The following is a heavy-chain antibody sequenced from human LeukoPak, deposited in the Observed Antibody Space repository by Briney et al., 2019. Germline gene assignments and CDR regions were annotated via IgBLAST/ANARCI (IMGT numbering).Heavy chain of an antibody. CDR3: ARDINVWSGYYD. J-gene: IGHJ4*02. CDR1: GFTFSSYS. D-gene: IGHD3-3*01. V-gene: IGHV3-21*01. CDR2: ISSSSSYI. Sequence: GGSLRLSCAASGFTFSSYSMNWVRQAPGKGLEWVSSISSSSSYIYYADSVKGRFTISRDNAKNSLYLQMNSLRAEDTAVYYCARDINVWSGYYDWGQGTLVTVSS.